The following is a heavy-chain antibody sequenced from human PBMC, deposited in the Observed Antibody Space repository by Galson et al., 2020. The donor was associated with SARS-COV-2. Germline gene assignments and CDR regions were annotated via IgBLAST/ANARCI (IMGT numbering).Heavy chain of an antibody. CDR1: GFTLSTYS. D-gene: IGHD6-19*01. Sequence: GGSLRLSCAASGFTLSTYSLNWVRKAPGKGLEWISSISGSGSYISYADSVKGRFTISRDNAKNSLFLQMASLRAEDTGVYYCAKEAGDRYFDYWGQGTLVTVSS. V-gene: IGHV3-21*06. CDR3: AKEAGDRYFDY. J-gene: IGHJ4*02. CDR2: ISGSGSYI.